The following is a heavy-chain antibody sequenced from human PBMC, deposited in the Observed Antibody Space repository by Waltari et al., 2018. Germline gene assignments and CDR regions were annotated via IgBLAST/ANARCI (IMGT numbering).Heavy chain of an antibody. Sequence: EVQLVESGGDLVQPGGSMRLSWAASGITFSCYWVPWVRQAPGTGLVWVSRINTDGSITIYADSVRGRFTISRDNAKNTLYLQMNSLRVDDSAVYYCTRGVAEGFDPWGQGTLVTVSS. V-gene: IGHV3-74*01. J-gene: IGHJ5*02. CDR2: INTDGSIT. CDR3: TRGVAEGFDP. D-gene: IGHD2-15*01. CDR1: GITFSCYW.